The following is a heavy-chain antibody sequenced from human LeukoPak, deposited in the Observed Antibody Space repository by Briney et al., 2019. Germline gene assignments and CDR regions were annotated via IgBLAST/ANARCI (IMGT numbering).Heavy chain of an antibody. CDR2: ISSSSSYI. CDR3: ARAMDYGDHRYPDY. CDR1: GFTFSSYS. D-gene: IGHD4-17*01. Sequence: PGGSSRLSCAASGFTFSSYSMNWVRQAPGKGLEWVSSISSSSSYIYYADSVKGRFTISRDNAKNSLYLQMNSLRAEDTAVYYCARAMDYGDHRYPDYWGQGTLVTVSS. V-gene: IGHV3-21*01. J-gene: IGHJ4*02.